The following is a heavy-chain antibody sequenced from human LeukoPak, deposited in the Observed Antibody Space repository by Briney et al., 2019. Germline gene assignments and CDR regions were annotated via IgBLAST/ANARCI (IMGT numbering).Heavy chain of an antibody. J-gene: IGHJ4*02. D-gene: IGHD1-26*01. CDR1: GFTFSSYW. Sequence: PGGSLRLSCAASGFTFSSYWMHWVRQAPGKGLVWVSRINTDGSYTSYADSVKGRFTISRDNAKNTLYLQMNSLRADDTAVYYCVKSGTWADFDSWGQGTLVTVSS. V-gene: IGHV3-74*01. CDR2: INTDGSYT. CDR3: VKSGTWADFDS.